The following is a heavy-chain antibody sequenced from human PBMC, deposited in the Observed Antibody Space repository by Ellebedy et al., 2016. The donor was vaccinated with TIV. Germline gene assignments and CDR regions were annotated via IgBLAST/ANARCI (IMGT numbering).Heavy chain of an antibody. CDR3: AKTKDSGVWQFHY. CDR1: AFTFSAYG. V-gene: IGHV3-30*18. Sequence: PGGSLRLSCTASAFTFSAYGMHWVRQAPGKGLGWVAVISHDGSKTYYADSVQGRFTISRDNSKNTVYLQMNSLSSEDTAVYYCAKTKDSGVWQFHYWGQGIPVTVSS. CDR2: ISHDGSKT. D-gene: IGHD2-15*01. J-gene: IGHJ4*02.